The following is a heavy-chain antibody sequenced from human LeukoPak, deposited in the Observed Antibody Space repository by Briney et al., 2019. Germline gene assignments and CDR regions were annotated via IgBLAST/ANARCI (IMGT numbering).Heavy chain of an antibody. Sequence: PGGSLRLSCAASGFSLSTYDMNWVRQAPGKGLEWVSSISGSGDYIYYADSVKGRFTISRDNAKNSLFLQMDSLRAEDTAVYYCARDRSGVSYYWGQGTLVTVSS. J-gene: IGHJ4*02. V-gene: IGHV3-21*06. CDR3: ARDRSGVSYY. D-gene: IGHD3-10*01. CDR1: GFSLSTYD. CDR2: ISGSGDYI.